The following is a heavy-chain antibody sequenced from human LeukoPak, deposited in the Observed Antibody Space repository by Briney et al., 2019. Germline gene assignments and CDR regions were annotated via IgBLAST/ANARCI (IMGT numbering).Heavy chain of an antibody. J-gene: IGHJ4*02. CDR2: ISNDGSKK. D-gene: IGHD5-18*01. CDR1: GFTFSSYG. Sequence: GGSLRLSCAASGFTFSSYGMHWVRQAPGKGLEWVAVISNDGSKKYYADSVKGRFPISRDNSKNTLSLQVSSLRAEDTAVYYCAKDRYSYAFEYSDSWGQGTLVTVSS. V-gene: IGHV3-30*18. CDR3: AKDRYSYAFEYSDS.